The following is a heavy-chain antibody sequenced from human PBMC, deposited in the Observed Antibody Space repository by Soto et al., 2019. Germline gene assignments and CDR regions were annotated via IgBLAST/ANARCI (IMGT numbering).Heavy chain of an antibody. CDR2: IYYTGSI. CDR3: AXVPTIYEVWRGQSWFDP. Sequence: SETLSLTCTVSGYSISSGYYWGWIRQPPGKGLEWIGTIYYTGSIFYNPSLKGRVTISVDTSKNQFSLKLSSVTAADTAVYYCAXVPTIYEVWRGQSWFDPWGQGTLVTVSS. J-gene: IGHJ5*02. V-gene: IGHV4-38-2*02. CDR1: GYSISSGYY. D-gene: IGHD3-3*01.